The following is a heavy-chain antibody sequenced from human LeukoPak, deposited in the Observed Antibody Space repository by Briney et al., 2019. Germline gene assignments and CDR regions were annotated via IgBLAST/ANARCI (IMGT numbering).Heavy chain of an antibody. CDR2: IRYDGSNK. Sequence: GGSLRLSCAASGFTFSSYRMHWVRQAPGKGLEWVAFIRYDGSNKYYADSVKGRFTISRDNSKNTLYLQMNNLRAEDTAVYYCAKAAGGKTFGEIIVSTHRPNIDYWGQGTLVTVSS. J-gene: IGHJ4*02. D-gene: IGHD3-16*02. CDR3: AKAAGGKTFGEIIVSTHRPNIDY. CDR1: GFTFSSYR. V-gene: IGHV3-30*02.